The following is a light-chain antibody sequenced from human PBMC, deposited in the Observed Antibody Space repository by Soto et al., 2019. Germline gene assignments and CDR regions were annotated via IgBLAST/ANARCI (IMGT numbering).Light chain of an antibody. Sequence: QSALTQPASVSGSPGQSITISCTGTSSDVGAYTYVSWYQQHPGKAPKLMIFDVGNRPSGVSIRFSGSKYGNTASLTISGLQPEDEADYYCSSYTSSSTLVFGGGTKVTVL. J-gene: IGLJ2*01. CDR2: DVG. CDR3: SSYTSSSTLV. V-gene: IGLV2-14*03. CDR1: SSDVGAYTY.